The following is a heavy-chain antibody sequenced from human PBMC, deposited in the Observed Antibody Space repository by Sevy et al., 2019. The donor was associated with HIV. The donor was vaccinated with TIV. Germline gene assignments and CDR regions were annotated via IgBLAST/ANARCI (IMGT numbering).Heavy chain of an antibody. Sequence: SETLSLTCTVSGGSISSYYWSWIRQPPGKGLEWIGYIYYSGSTNNNPSLKSRVTISVDTSKNQFSLKLSSVTAADTAVYYSARGTYCSSTSCLAYDYWGQGTLVTVSS. CDR1: GGSISSYY. J-gene: IGHJ4*02. D-gene: IGHD2-2*01. V-gene: IGHV4-59*01. CDR3: ARGTYCSSTSCLAYDY. CDR2: IYYSGST.